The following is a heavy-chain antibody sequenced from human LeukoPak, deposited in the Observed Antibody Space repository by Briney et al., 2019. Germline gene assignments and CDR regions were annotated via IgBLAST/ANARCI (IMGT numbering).Heavy chain of an antibody. CDR1: GFTVSSNY. Sequence: GGSLRLSCAASGFTVSSNYMSWVRQAPGKGLEWVSIIYSGGSTYYADSVKGRFTISRDNSKNTLYLQMNSLRAEDTAVYYCARGPVVGASTEVFDYWGQGTLVTVSS. CDR2: IYSGGST. J-gene: IGHJ4*02. D-gene: IGHD1-26*01. CDR3: ARGPVVGASTEVFDY. V-gene: IGHV3-53*05.